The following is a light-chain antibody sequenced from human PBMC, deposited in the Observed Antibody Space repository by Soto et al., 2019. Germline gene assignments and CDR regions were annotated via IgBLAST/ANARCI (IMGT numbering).Light chain of an antibody. J-gene: IGLJ1*01. Sequence: QSVLTEPPSASGARGEGGSISCSGTSSDVGGYGWVAGYQVRPGEAPQLSIYNVNGRPSGFPRRFSGSTSGHTASLTISGPQAEDEAAYCCCSPGDTYTYVFGSGTTVNVL. CDR3: CSPGDTYTYV. V-gene: IGLV2-11*02. CDR1: SSDVGGYGW. CDR2: NVN.